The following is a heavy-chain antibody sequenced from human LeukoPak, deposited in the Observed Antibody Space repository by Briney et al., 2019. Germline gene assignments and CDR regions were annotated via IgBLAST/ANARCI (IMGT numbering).Heavy chain of an antibody. CDR3: ARARDYDFWSGYFSAEYYYYYYMDV. CDR1: GFTFSDYY. V-gene: IGHV3-11*04. D-gene: IGHD3-3*01. J-gene: IGHJ6*03. Sequence: GGSLRLSCAASGFTFSDYYMSWIRQAPGKGLEWVSYISSSGSTIYYADSVKGRFTISRDNAKNSLYLQMNSLRAEDTAVYYCARARDYDFWSGYFSAEYYYYYYMDVWGKGTTVTVSS. CDR2: ISSSGSTI.